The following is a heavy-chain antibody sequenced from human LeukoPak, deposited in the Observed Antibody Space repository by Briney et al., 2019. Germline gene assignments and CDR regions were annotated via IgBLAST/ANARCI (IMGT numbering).Heavy chain of an antibody. J-gene: IGHJ6*03. CDR2: IDTSGGHT. D-gene: IGHD2-2*01. CDR3: ARGPAISYSMDV. CDR1: GFTFSSYA. Sequence: PGGSLRLSCAASGFTFSSYAMSWVRQAPGKGLKWVSAIDTSGGHTYYADSVKGRFTISRDNSKNTVFLQMNSLRAEDMTLYYCARGPAISYSMDVWGKGTTVTVSS. V-gene: IGHV3-23*01.